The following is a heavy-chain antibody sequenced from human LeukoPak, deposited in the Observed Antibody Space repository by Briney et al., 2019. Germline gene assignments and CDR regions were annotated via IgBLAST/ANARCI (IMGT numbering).Heavy chain of an antibody. CDR3: ARPRLEWLLVRPLDY. V-gene: IGHV3-23*01. CDR1: GFTFSSYA. Sequence: GGSLRLSCAASGFTFSSYAMSWVREAPGKGLEWVSAISANSATTNYADSVKGRFTISRDNSKNTLYLQMNSLRAEDTAVYFCARPRLEWLLVRPLDYWGQGTLVTVSS. J-gene: IGHJ4*02. D-gene: IGHD3-3*01. CDR2: ISANSATT.